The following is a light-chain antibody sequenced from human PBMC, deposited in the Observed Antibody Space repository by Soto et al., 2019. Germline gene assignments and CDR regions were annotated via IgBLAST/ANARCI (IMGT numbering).Light chain of an antibody. CDR2: EVS. V-gene: IGLV2-8*01. J-gene: IGLJ1*01. CDR3: SSYAGSNKGYG. Sequence: QSALTQPPSASGSPGQSVTISSTGTSSDVGGYNYVSWYQQHPGKAPKLMIYEVSKRPSGVPDRFSGSKSGNTASLTVSGLQAEDEADYYCSSYAGSNKGYGFGTG. CDR1: SSDVGGYNY.